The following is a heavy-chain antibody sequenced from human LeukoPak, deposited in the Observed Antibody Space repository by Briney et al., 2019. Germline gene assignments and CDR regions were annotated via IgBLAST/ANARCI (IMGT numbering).Heavy chain of an antibody. CDR2: MNPNSGNT. CDR1: GYTFTSYD. D-gene: IGHD3-10*01. CDR3: ARDLVVRGANNWFDP. J-gene: IGHJ5*02. Sequence: GASVKVSCKASGYTFTSYDINWVRQATGQGLEWMGWMNPNSGNTGYAQKFQGRVTITRNTSISTAYMELSSLRAEDTAVYYCARDLVVRGANNWFDPWGQGTLVTVSS. V-gene: IGHV1-8*03.